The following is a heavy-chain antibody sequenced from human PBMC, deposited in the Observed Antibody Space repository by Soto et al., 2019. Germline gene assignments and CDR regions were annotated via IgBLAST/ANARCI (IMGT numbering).Heavy chain of an antibody. D-gene: IGHD6-19*01. CDR1: GFTFSSYG. CDR3: ARESWGAVAVT. CDR2: IWYDGSNK. J-gene: IGHJ4*02. Sequence: QVQLVESGGGVVQPGRSLRLSCAASGFTFSSYGMHWVRQAPGKGLEWVAVIWYDGSNKYYADSVKGRFTISRDNSKNTLYLQMNSLRAEDTAVYYCARESWGAVAVTWGQGTLVTVSS. V-gene: IGHV3-33*01.